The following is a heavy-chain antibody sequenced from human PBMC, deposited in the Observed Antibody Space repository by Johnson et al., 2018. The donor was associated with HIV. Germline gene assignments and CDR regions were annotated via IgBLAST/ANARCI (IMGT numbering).Heavy chain of an antibody. CDR3: ARGRGALDI. J-gene: IGHJ3*02. Sequence: VQLVESGGGLVQPGGSLRLSCAASGFTFSSYWMTWVRQAPGKGLEWVANIKQDGSEKYFVDSVGGRFTISRDNAKNSLYLQMNRLRDEDTAMYYCARGRGALDIWGQGTMVTVSS. V-gene: IGHV3-7*04. CDR2: IKQDGSEK. D-gene: IGHD3-16*01. CDR1: GFTFSSYW.